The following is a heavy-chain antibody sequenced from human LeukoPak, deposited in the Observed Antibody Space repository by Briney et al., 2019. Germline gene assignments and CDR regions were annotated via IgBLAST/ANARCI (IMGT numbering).Heavy chain of an antibody. V-gene: IGHV3-21*01. CDR3: AXFXEGSXTWSIDF. CDR2: ISRSSGYI. D-gene: IGHD2-8*02. J-gene: IGHJ4*02. Sequence: GGSLRLSCVASGFTLSSYSMNWVRQAPGKGLEWVSSISRSSGYIFYADSIKGRFTVSRDNSKNALYLQMNSLRADDTAVYYCAXFXEGSXTWSIDFWGQGTLVTVSS. CDR1: GFTLSSYS.